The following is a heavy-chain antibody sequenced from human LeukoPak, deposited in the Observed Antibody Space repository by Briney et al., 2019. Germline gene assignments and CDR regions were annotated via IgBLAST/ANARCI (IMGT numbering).Heavy chain of an antibody. J-gene: IGHJ4*02. D-gene: IGHD5-12*01. CDR1: RYSISSGYY. CDR2: IYHSGNT. CDR3: ARSDMVATSRIFDY. V-gene: IGHV4-38-2*02. Sequence: SETLSLTCTVSRYSISSGYYWAWIRQPPGKGLEWIGSIYHSGNTYYNPSLKSRVTISVDTSKKQFSLKLSSVTAADTAVYYCARSDMVATSRIFDYWGQGTLVTVSS.